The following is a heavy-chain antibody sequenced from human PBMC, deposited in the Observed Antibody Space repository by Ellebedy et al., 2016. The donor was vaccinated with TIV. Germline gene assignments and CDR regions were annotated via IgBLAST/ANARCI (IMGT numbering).Heavy chain of an antibody. V-gene: IGHV1-2*04. CDR3: ARAGCTNGVCSKPGGYIDY. CDR1: GYTFTGYY. Sequence: AASVKVSCKASGYTFTGYYMHWVRQAPGQGLAWMGWINPNSGGTNYAQKFQGWVTMTRDTSISTAYMELSRLRSDDTAVYYCARAGCTNGVCSKPGGYIDYWGQGTLVTVSS. CDR2: INPNSGGT. J-gene: IGHJ4*02. D-gene: IGHD2-8*01.